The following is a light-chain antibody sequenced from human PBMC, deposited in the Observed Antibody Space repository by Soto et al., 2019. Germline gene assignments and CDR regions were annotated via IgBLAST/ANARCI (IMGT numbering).Light chain of an antibody. CDR3: PQSYSTTWT. Sequence: DIQMTQSPSSLSASVGDRVTITGRESQSIRSYLNWYQQKPGKAPKLLIYAASSLQSGVPSRFSGSGAGTDFTLTISSLQPEDFATDYCPQSYSTTWTFGQGTQVDIK. J-gene: IGKJ1*01. V-gene: IGKV1-39*01. CDR2: AAS. CDR1: QSIRSY.